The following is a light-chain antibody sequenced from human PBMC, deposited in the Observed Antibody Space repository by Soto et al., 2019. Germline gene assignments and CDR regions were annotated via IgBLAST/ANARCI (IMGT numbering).Light chain of an antibody. CDR3: QQSYSSLWT. CDR1: QSISNY. V-gene: IGKV1-39*01. Sequence: DIQMTQSPSSLSASVGDRVTITCRASQSISNYLNWYQQKPGKAPKLLIYAASSLQSGVPSRFSGSGSGTDFTLTISSLQPEDFATYYCQQSYSSLWTFGQGTKVKIK. CDR2: AAS. J-gene: IGKJ1*01.